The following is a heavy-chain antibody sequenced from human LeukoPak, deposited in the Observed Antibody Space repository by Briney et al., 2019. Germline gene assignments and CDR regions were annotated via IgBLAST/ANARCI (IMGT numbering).Heavy chain of an antibody. Sequence: SQTLSLTCTVSGGSISSGDYYWGWLRQPPGRGLEWIGYIYYSGSTYYNPSLKSRVTISVDTSKNQFSLKLSSVTAADTAVYYCAREVGIVGATSDYWGQGTLVTVSS. CDR2: IYYSGST. V-gene: IGHV4-30-4*01. CDR1: GGSISSGDYY. J-gene: IGHJ4*02. CDR3: AREVGIVGATSDY. D-gene: IGHD1-26*01.